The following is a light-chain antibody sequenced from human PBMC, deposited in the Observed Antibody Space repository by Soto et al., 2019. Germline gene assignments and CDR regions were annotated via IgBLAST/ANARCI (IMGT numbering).Light chain of an antibody. J-gene: IGKJ1*01. CDR3: QHYNSYSEA. CDR1: QTISSW. V-gene: IGKV1-5*03. CDR2: KAS. Sequence: DIQMTQSPSTLSGSVVDRVTITCLASQTISSWLAWYQQKPGKAPKLLIYKASTLKSGVPSRFSGSGSGTEFTLTISSPQPDDFATYYYQHYNSYSEAFGQGTKVDI.